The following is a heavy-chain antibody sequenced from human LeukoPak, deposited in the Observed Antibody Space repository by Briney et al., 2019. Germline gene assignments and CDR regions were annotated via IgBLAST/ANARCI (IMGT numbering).Heavy chain of an antibody. D-gene: IGHD4-17*01. Sequence: SETLSLTCTVSGASISSYYWSWIRQPPGKGLEWIGYIYYSGSTYYNPSLKSRVTISVDTSKSQFSLKLSSVTAADTAVYYCARDRVTTVTKGYFDLWGRGTLVTVSS. CDR1: GASISSYY. CDR2: IYYSGST. J-gene: IGHJ2*01. V-gene: IGHV4-59*12. CDR3: ARDRVTTVTKGYFDL.